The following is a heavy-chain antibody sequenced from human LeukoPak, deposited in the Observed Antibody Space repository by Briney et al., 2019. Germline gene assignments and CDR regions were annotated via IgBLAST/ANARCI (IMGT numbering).Heavy chain of an antibody. V-gene: IGHV3-48*03. J-gene: IGHJ4*02. D-gene: IGHD6-13*01. CDR3: ARDPGIAAALDY. CDR1: GFTFSTYE. Sequence: PGGSLRLSCAASGFTFSTYEMTWVREAPGKGREWVSYISGSGSSIYYAESVKGRFTISRDNAKNSLYLQISILRAEDTAVYYCARDPGIAAALDYWGQGTLVTVSS. CDR2: ISGSGSSI.